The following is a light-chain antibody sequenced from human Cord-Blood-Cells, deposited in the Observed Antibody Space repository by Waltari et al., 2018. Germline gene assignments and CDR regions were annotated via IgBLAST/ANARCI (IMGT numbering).Light chain of an antibody. CDR2: EGS. J-gene: IGLJ2*01. CDR3: SSYTGSSAL. V-gene: IGLV2-14*02. Sequence: QSALTQPASVSGSPGQSITISCTGTSSDVGGYNLVSWYQQHPGKAPKLMIYEGSKRPSGVSNRFSGSKSGNTASLTISGLQAEDEADYYCSSYTGSSALFGGGTKLTVL. CDR1: SSDVGGYNL.